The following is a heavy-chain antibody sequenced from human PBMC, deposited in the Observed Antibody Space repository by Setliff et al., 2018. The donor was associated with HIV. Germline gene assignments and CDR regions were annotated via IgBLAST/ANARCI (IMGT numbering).Heavy chain of an antibody. CDR2: ITGYNGNT. CDR1: GYIFTNYG. CDR3: ARGKGVGGVIITGGLDV. J-gene: IGHJ6*02. D-gene: IGHD3-10*01. Sequence: ASVKVSCKASGYIFTNYGISWVRQAPGQGLEWMGWITGYNGNTNYAEKFQGRVTMTIDTSTSTAYLELRSLTSEDTAVYYCARGKGVGGVIITGGLDVWGQGTTVTVSS. V-gene: IGHV1-18*01.